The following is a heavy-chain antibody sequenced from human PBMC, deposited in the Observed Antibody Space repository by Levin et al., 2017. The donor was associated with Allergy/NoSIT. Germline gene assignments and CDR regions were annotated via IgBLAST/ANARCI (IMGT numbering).Heavy chain of an antibody. CDR3: ATYLSRLDS. V-gene: IGHV1-2*06. Sequence: GESLKISCKASGYIFTDYYIHWVRQAPGQGLEWMGRINPNGGGTNYAQKFQARVTMTRDTSISTAYMELSRLTSDDTAVFYCATYLSRLDSWGPGTLVTVSS. CDR2: INPNGGGT. J-gene: IGHJ4*02. D-gene: IGHD2-2*02. CDR1: GYIFTDYY.